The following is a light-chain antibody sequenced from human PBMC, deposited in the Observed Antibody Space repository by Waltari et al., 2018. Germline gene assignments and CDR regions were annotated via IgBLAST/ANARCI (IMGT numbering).Light chain of an antibody. J-gene: IGLJ3*02. V-gene: IGLV2-11*01. CDR2: DVS. Sequence: YKQHRSKSPKLIIDDVSQRPSGVSDRFSDSKSGNTASLTTSGLQAEDEADYYCNSYTGSNSWVFGGGTKVTVL. CDR3: NSYTGSNSWV.